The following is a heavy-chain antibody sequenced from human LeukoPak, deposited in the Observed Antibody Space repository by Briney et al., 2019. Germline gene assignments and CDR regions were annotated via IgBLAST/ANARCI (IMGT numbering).Heavy chain of an antibody. Sequence: ASVKVSCKASGYTFTGYYMHWVRPAPGQGLEWMGWINPNSGGTNYAQKFQGRVTMTRDTSISTAYMELSRLRSDDTAVYYCARDDGGYDYVWGSYRYIFDYWGQGTLVTVSS. V-gene: IGHV1-2*02. CDR3: ARDDGGYDYVWGSYRYIFDY. CDR2: INPNSGGT. CDR1: GYTFTGYY. D-gene: IGHD3-16*02. J-gene: IGHJ4*02.